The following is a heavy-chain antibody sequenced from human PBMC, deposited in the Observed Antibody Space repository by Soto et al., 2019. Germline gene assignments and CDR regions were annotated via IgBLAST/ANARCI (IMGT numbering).Heavy chain of an antibody. D-gene: IGHD2-2*01. V-gene: IGHV1-69*08. CDR2: IIPILGIA. CDR1: GGTFSSYT. J-gene: IGHJ6*03. Sequence: QVQLVQSGAEVKKPGSSVKVSCKASGGTFSSYTISWVRQAPGQGLEWMGRIIPILGIANYAQKFQGRVTITAAKSTSTAYMELSSLRSEVTAVYYCARDQGGYCSSTSCHSYYYYYMDVWGKGTTVTVSS. CDR3: ARDQGGYCSSTSCHSYYYYYMDV.